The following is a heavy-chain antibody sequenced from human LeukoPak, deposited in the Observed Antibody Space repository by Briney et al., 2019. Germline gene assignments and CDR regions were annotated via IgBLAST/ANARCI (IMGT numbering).Heavy chain of an antibody. V-gene: IGHV3-33*08. D-gene: IGHD6-19*01. Sequence: PGGSLRLSCAASGFTFSSYWMHWVRQAPGKGLEWVAVIWYDGSNKYYADSVKGRFTISRDNSKNTLYLQMNSLRAEDTAVYYCARRMKRYSSGWIDIWGQGTMVTVSS. J-gene: IGHJ3*02. CDR2: IWYDGSNK. CDR3: ARRMKRYSSGWIDI. CDR1: GFTFSSYW.